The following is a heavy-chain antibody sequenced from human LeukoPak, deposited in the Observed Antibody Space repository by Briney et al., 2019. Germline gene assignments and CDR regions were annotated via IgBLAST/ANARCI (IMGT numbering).Heavy chain of an antibody. J-gene: IGHJ4*02. CDR1: GFTFSNYA. CDR3: AREGGQLSSGFAF. V-gene: IGHV3-64*01. CDR2: ISTNGGST. Sequence: PGGSLRLSCAASGFTFSNYAMHWVRQAPGKGLEYVSAISTNGGSTYYANSVKGRFTVSRDNSKNTLYLQMGSLRAEDMAVYYCAREGGQLSSGFAFWGRGPRVTVP. D-gene: IGHD6-19*01.